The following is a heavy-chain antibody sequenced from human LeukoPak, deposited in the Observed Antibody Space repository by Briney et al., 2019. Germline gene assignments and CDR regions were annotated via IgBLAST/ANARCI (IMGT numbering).Heavy chain of an antibody. CDR1: GFTFSIYA. V-gene: IGHV3-23*01. CDR3: ARGLTAISFIDY. D-gene: IGHD2-21*02. J-gene: IGHJ4*02. Sequence: GGSLRLSCAASGFTFSIYAMIWVRQAPGKGLEWVSAISGSGGTSYYADSVKSRFTISRDNSKNTLDLQMDSLRAEDTALYYCARGLTAISFIDYWGQGTLVTVSS. CDR2: ISGSGGTS.